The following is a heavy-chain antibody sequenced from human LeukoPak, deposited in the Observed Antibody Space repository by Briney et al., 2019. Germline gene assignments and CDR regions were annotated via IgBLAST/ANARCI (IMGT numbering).Heavy chain of an antibody. CDR3: ARDLAGYQAWD. D-gene: IGHD2-15*01. CDR2: IYYSGST. Sequence: PSGTLSLTCTVSGGSINSSSFYWSWIRQPPGKGLEWIGYIYYSGSTYYNPSLKSRVTISVGTSKNQFSLKLSSVTATDTAVYYCARDLAGYQAWDWGQGTLVTVSS. J-gene: IGHJ4*02. CDR1: GGSINSSSFY. V-gene: IGHV4-30-4*01.